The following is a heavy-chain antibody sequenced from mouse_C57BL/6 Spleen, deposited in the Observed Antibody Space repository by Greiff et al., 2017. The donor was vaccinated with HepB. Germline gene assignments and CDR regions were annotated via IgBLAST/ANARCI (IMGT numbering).Heavy chain of an antibody. D-gene: IGHD2-3*01. V-gene: IGHV1-19*01. CDR2: INPYNGGT. J-gene: IGHJ2*01. CDR3: ARTYDGYFYFDY. CDR1: GYTFTDYY. Sequence: SGPVLVKPGASVKMSCKASGYTFTDYYMNWVKQSHGKSLEWIGVINPYNGGTSYNQKFKGKATLTVDKSSSTAYMELNSLTSEDSAVYYCARTYDGYFYFDYWGQGTTLTVSS.